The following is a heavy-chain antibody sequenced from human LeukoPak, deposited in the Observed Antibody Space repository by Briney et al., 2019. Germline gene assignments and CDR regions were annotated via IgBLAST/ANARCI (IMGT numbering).Heavy chain of an antibody. Sequence: GGSLRLSCAASRFAFSSYAMTWVRQAPGKGLEWVSTISGSSGNTYYADSVKGRFTISRDNSKNTLYLQINSLRADDTAVYYCAKDDPYYYDSSGYGGAFDIWGQGTMVTVSS. CDR3: AKDDPYYYDSSGYGGAFDI. CDR2: ISGSSGNT. J-gene: IGHJ3*02. D-gene: IGHD3-22*01. CDR1: RFAFSSYA. V-gene: IGHV3-23*01.